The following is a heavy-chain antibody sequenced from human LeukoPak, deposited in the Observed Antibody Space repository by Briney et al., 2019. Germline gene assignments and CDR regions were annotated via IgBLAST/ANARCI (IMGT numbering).Heavy chain of an antibody. CDR3: AKDIQLST. CDR2: IASSGGST. J-gene: IGHJ3*01. V-gene: IGHV3-23*01. CDR1: GFTVSSNY. D-gene: IGHD5-24*01. Sequence: PGGSLRLSCAASGFTVSSNYMTWVRQAPGKGLEWVSLIASSGGSTYYADSVKGRSTISKDNSKNTLCLQMNSLRVEDTAIYYCAKDIQLSTWGLGTMVTVSS.